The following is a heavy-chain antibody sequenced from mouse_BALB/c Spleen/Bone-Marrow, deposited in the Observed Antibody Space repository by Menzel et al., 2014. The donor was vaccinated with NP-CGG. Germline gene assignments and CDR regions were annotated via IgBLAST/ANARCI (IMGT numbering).Heavy chain of an antibody. CDR1: GFNIKDTY. CDR2: IDPANGNT. Sequence: VQLQQSGAELVKPGASAKLSCTASGFNIKDTYMHWVKQRPEQGLEWIGRIDPANGNTKYDPKFQGKATITADTSSNTAYLQLSSLTSEDTAVYYCARYNEHYAMGYWGQGTSVTVSS. V-gene: IGHV14-3*02. CDR3: ARYNEHYAMGY. J-gene: IGHJ4*01.